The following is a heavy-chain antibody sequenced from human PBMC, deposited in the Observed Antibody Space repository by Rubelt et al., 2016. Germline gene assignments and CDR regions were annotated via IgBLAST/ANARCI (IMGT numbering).Heavy chain of an antibody. D-gene: IGHD6-19*01. CDR3: AREPPGIAVADY. Sequence: NWVRQAPGKGLEWVAYISGTGNVIYYADSVKGRFTIFRDTAKNSLYLQMNSLRAEDTAVYYCAREPPGIAVADYWGQGTLVTVSS. CDR2: ISGTGNVI. J-gene: IGHJ4*02. V-gene: IGHV3-48*01.